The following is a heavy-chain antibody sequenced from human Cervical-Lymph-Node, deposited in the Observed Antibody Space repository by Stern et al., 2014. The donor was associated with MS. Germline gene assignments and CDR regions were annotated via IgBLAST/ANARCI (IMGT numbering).Heavy chain of an antibody. J-gene: IGHJ4*02. D-gene: IGHD6-13*01. CDR2: IHPHSGGT. CDR1: GYTFTGYF. V-gene: IGHV1-2*06. Sequence: VQLLESGAEVKKPGASVKVSCKASGYTFTGYFMHWVRQASGQGLEWMGRIHPHSGGTGYGQKFQGRVTMTRDTSISTAYMELSRLRSDDKSVYYCARSAIEIAAPGHCDYWGQGTLVTVSS. CDR3: ARSAIEIAAPGHCDY.